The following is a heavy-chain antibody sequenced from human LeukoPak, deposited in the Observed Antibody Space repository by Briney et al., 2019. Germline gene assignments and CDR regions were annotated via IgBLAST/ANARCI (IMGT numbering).Heavy chain of an antibody. J-gene: IGHJ4*02. CDR3: AREGIAAAALDY. V-gene: IGHV1-46*01. CDR1: GYTFTSYY. Sequence: ATVKVSCKASGYTFTSYYMHWVRQAPGQGLEWMGIINPSGGSTSYAQKFQGRVTMTRDTSTSTVYMELSSLRSEDTAVYYCAREGIAAAALDYWGQGTLVTVSS. D-gene: IGHD6-13*01. CDR2: INPSGGST.